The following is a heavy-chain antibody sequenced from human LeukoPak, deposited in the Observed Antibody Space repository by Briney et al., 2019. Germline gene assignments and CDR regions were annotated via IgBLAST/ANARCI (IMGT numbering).Heavy chain of an antibody. CDR2: IKSKTDGGTT. CDR1: GFTFRNAW. CDR3: TTAYYYGSGSPFDY. J-gene: IGHJ4*02. D-gene: IGHD3-10*01. V-gene: IGHV3-15*01. Sequence: GGSLRLSCAASGFTFRNAWMSWVRQAPGKGLEWVGRIKSKTDGGTTDYAAPVKGRVTISRDDSKNTLYLQMNSLKTEDTAVYYCTTAYYYGSGSPFDYWGQGTLVTVSS.